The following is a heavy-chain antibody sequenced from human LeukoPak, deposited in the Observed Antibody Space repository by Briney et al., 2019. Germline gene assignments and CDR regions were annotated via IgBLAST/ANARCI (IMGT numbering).Heavy chain of an antibody. CDR2: IYPGDSDT. V-gene: IGHV5-51*01. D-gene: IGHD4-11*01. CDR1: GYSFTSYW. CDR3: ARRAYSNYVPGYYFDY. Sequence: GESLKISCKGSGYSFTSYWIGWVRQMPGKGLEWMGIIYPGDSDTRYSPSFQGQVTISADKSISTAYLQWSSLKASDTAMYYCARRAYSNYVPGYYFDYWGQGTLVTVSS. J-gene: IGHJ4*02.